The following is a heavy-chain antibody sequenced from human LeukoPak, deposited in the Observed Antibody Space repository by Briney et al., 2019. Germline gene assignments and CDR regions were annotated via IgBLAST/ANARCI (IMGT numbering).Heavy chain of an antibody. CDR3: ARGDSYGPYYYYMDV. CDR2: ISAYNGNT. J-gene: IGHJ6*03. Sequence: ASVEVSCKASGYTFTSYGISWVRQAPGQGLEWMGWISAYNGNTNYAQKLQGRVTMTTDTSTSTAYMELRSLRSDDTAVYYCARGDSYGPYYYYMDVWGKGTTVTISS. CDR1: GYTFTSYG. V-gene: IGHV1-18*01. D-gene: IGHD5-18*01.